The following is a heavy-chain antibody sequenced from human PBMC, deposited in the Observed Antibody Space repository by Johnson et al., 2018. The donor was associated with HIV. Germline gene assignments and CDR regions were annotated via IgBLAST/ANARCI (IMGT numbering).Heavy chain of an antibody. CDR3: AREKIAAAGLDAFDI. V-gene: IGHV3-9*01. J-gene: IGHJ3*02. CDR2: ISWDGGST. D-gene: IGHD6-13*01. Sequence: VQLVESGGGLVQPGRSLRLSCAASGFTFDDYAMHWVRQAPGKGLEWVSGISWDGGSTYYADSVKGRFTISRDNSKNTLYLQMNSLRAEDTAVYYCAREKIAAAGLDAFDIWGQGTMVIVSS. CDR1: GFTFDDYA.